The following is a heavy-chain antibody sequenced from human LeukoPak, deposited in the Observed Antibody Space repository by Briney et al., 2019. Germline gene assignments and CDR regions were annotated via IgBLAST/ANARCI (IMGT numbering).Heavy chain of an antibody. D-gene: IGHD3-10*01. J-gene: IGHJ4*02. CDR1: GFTFSSYA. CDR3: ARDKSPMVRGVIVGY. V-gene: IGHV3-30-3*01. CDR2: ISYDGSNK. Sequence: GRSLRLSCAASGFTFSSYAMHWVRQAPGKGLEWVAVISYDGSNKYYADSVKGRFTISRGNSKNTLYLQMNSLRAEDTAVYYCARDKSPMVRGVIVGYWGQGTLVTVSS.